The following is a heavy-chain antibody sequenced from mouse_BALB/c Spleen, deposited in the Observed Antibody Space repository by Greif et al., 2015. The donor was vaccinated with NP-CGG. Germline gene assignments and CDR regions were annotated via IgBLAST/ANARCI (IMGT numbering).Heavy chain of an antibody. D-gene: IGHD1-1*02. CDR2: INPYNGDT. Sequence: EGQLQQSGPELVKPGASVKISCKASGYSFTGYFMSWVKQSHGKSLEWIGRINPYNGDTFYNQKFKGKATLTVDKSSSTARMELLSLTSEVSAVYYCGRGGYNAMDCWGQGTSVPVSS. V-gene: IGHV1-37*01. CDR3: GRGGYNAMDC. CDR1: GYSFTGYF. J-gene: IGHJ4*01.